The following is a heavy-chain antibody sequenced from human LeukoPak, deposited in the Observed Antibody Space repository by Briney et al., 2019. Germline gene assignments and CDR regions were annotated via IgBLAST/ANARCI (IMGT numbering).Heavy chain of an antibody. J-gene: IGHJ4*02. CDR1: GYTFTSYG. CDR3: AREGGMITLGGFIGPTYFDY. CDR2: ISAYNGNT. D-gene: IGHD3-16*02. V-gene: IGHV1-18*01. Sequence: GASVKVSCKASGYTFTSYGISWVRQAPGQGLEWMGWISAYNGNTNYAQKLQGRVTMTTDTSTSTAYMELRSLRSDDTAVYYCAREGGMITLGGFIGPTYFDYGGGETRVTVSS.